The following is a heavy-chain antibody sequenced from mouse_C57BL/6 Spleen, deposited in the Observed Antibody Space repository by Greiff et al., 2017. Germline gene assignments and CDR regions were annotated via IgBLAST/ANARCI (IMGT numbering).Heavy chain of an antibody. Sequence: VQLQESGAELVRPGTSVKVSCKASGYAFTNYLIAWVKQRPGQGLEWIGVINPGSGGTNYNEKFKGKSTLTADKSSSTAYMQLSSLTSEDSAVYFCARLGLRNYFDYWGHGTTLTVAS. V-gene: IGHV1-54*01. D-gene: IGHD2-2*01. CDR1: GYAFTNYL. CDR2: INPGSGGT. CDR3: ARLGLRNYFDY. J-gene: IGHJ2*01.